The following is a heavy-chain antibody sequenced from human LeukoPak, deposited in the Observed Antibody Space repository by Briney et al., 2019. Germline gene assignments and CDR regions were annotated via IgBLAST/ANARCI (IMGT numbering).Heavy chain of an antibody. V-gene: IGHV4-59*01. CDR2: IYYSGST. J-gene: IGHJ4*02. Sequence: SETLSLTCTVSGGSISSFYWNWIRQPPGKGLEWIWYIYYSGSTNYNPSLKSRVTISVDTSKNQFSLKLRSVTAADTAVYYCAGRYEYSTSGHFDYWGQGTLVTVSS. CDR1: GGSISSFY. CDR3: AGRYEYSTSGHFDY. D-gene: IGHD6-6*01.